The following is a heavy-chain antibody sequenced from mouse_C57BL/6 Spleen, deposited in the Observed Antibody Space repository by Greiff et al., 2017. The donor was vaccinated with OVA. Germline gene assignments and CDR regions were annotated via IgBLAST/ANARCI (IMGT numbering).Heavy chain of an antibody. CDR1: GYTFTDYE. D-gene: IGHD2-3*01. J-gene: IGHJ3*01. CDR2: IDPETGGT. V-gene: IGHV1-15*01. CDR3: TRSDGYYVAY. Sequence: VQLHQSGAELVRPGASVTLSCKASGYTFTDYEMHWVKQTPVHGLEWIGAIDPETGGTAYNQKFKGKAILTADKSSSTAYMELRSLTSEDSAVYYCTRSDGYYVAYWGQGTLVTVSA.